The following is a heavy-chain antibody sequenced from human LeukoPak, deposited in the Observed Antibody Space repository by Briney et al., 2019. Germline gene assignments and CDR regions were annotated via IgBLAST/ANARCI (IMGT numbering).Heavy chain of an antibody. CDR1: GGTFSSYA. J-gene: IGHJ4*02. CDR2: IIPIFGTA. D-gene: IGHD1-26*01. CDR3: ARGGPWWELYYFDY. V-gene: IGHV1-69*06. Sequence: ASVKVSCKASGGTFSSYAISWVRQAPGQGLEWMGGIIPIFGTANYAQKFQGRVTITADKSTSTAYMELSSLRSEDTAVYYCARGGPWWELYYFDYWGQGTLVTVSS.